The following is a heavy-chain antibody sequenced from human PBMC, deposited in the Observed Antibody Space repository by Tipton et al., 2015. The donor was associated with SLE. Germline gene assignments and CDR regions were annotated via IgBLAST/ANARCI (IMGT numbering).Heavy chain of an antibody. J-gene: IGHJ6*02. CDR2: IYYSGST. CDR1: GGSISSGGYY. V-gene: IGHV4-31*11. Sequence: TLSLTCAVYGGSISSGGYYWSWIRQHPGKGLEWIGYIYYSGSTYYNPSLKSRVTISVDTSKNQFSLKLSSVTAADTAVYYCARTTPGRWVYYGMDVWGQGTTVTVSS. CDR3: ARTTPGRWVYYGMDV. D-gene: IGHD3-10*01.